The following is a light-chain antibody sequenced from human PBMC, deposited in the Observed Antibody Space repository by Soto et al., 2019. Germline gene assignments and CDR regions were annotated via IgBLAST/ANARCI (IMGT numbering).Light chain of an antibody. CDR1: SSNIGSNY. CDR3: ATWDDSLSNYV. J-gene: IGLJ1*01. Sequence: QSVLTQPPSASGTPGQRVTISCSGSSSNIGSNYVYWYQHLTGTAPKLLIYRNNQRPSGVPDRFSGSKSGTSASLAISGLRSEDEAYYYCATWDDSLSNYVFGTGTKLTVL. CDR2: RNN. V-gene: IGLV1-47*01.